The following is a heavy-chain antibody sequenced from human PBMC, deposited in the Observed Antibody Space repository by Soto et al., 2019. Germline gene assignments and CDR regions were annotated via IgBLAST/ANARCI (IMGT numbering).Heavy chain of an antibody. CDR1: GGSISSPSYN. CDR2: LFYAGPA. D-gene: IGHD4-17*01. J-gene: IGHJ4*02. Sequence: QLQESGPGLLKPSETLSLTCTVSGGSISSPSYNWGWVRQAPGKGPEWLGTLFYAGPAHYNQSLNSRLAISVDTSKSQVSLSLTSVTAADTAVYYCTTVASTHFDSWGQGAQVTVSS. CDR3: TTVASTHFDS. V-gene: IGHV4-39*01.